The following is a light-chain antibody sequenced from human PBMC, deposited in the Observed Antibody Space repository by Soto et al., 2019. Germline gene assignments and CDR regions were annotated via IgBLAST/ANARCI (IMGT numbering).Light chain of an antibody. CDR1: SSDVGDSKY. J-gene: IGLJ7*01. Sequence: QSVLTQPASVSGSPGQSITISCTDTSSDVGDSKYVSWYQQHPGKAPKLIIYEVTNRPSGVSTRFSGSKSGNTASLTISGLQAEDEADYYCSSFTSSNTLEVFGGGTQLTVL. V-gene: IGLV2-14*01. CDR2: EVT. CDR3: SSFTSSNTLEV.